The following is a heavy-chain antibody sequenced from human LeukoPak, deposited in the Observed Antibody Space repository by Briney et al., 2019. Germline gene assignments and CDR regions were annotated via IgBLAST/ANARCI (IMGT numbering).Heavy chain of an antibody. Sequence: SGPTLVNPTQTLTLTCTFSGFSLSTSGVGVGWIRQPPGKALEWLALIYWNDDKRYSPSLKSRLTITKDTSKNQVVLTMTNIDPVDTATYYCAHSGTYTAMVRWGQGTLVTVSS. CDR2: IYWNDDK. D-gene: IGHD5-18*01. CDR1: GFSLSTSGVG. J-gene: IGHJ4*02. V-gene: IGHV2-5*01. CDR3: AHSGTYTAMVR.